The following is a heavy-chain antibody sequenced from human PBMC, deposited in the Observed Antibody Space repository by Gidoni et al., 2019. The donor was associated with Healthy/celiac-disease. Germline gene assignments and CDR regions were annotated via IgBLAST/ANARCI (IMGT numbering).Heavy chain of an antibody. J-gene: IGHJ3*02. V-gene: IGHV2-5*02. Sequence: QITLKESGPTLVKPTQTLTLTCTFSGFSLSTSGVGVGWIRQPPGKALEWLALIYWDDDKRYSPSLKSRLTITKDTSKNQVVLTMTNMDPVDTATYYCAHTYSSRPAGAFDIWGQGTMVTVSS. D-gene: IGHD6-13*01. CDR1: GFSLSTSGVG. CDR2: IYWDDDK. CDR3: AHTYSSRPAGAFDI.